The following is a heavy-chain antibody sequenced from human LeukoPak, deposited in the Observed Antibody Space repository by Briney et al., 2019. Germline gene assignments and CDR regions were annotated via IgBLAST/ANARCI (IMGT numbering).Heavy chain of an antibody. CDR2: IHYSGST. Sequence: PSETLSLTCTVSGGSISPYYWTWIRQPPGKGLEWVGYIHYSGSTNYNPSLKSRVTISVDTSKNQISLKLNSVTAADTAVYYCARDAPPGDVWGKGTTVTISS. CDR3: ARDAPPGDV. V-gene: IGHV4-59*01. J-gene: IGHJ6*04. CDR1: GGSISPYY.